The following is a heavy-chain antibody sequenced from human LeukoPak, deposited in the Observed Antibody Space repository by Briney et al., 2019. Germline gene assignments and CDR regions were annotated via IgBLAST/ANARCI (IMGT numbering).Heavy chain of an antibody. CDR2: IIPIFGTA. J-gene: IGHJ3*02. Sequence: SVKVSCKASGGTFSSYAISWVRQAPGQGLEWMGGIIPIFGTANYAQKFQGRVTITADESTSTAYMELSSLRSEDTAVYYCARDISSLTTVTTLVAFDIWGQGTMVTVSS. CDR3: ARDISSLTTVTTLVAFDI. CDR1: GGTFSSYA. D-gene: IGHD4-17*01. V-gene: IGHV1-69*13.